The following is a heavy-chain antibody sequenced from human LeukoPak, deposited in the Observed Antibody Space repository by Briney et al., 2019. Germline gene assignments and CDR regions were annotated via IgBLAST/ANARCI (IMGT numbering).Heavy chain of an antibody. V-gene: IGHV3-9*01. CDR1: GFTFDDYA. J-gene: IGHJ3*02. Sequence: PGGSLRLSCAASGFTFDDYAMHWVRQAPGKGLEWVSGISWNSGSIGYADSVKGRFTISRDNAKNSLYLQMNSLRAEDTALYYCATSPGEPYDAFDIWGQGTMVTVSS. CDR3: ATSPGEPYDAFDI. CDR2: ISWNSGSI. D-gene: IGHD1-26*01.